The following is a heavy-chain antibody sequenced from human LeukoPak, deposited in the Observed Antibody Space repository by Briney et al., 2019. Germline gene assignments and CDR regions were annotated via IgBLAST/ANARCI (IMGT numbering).Heavy chain of an antibody. J-gene: IGHJ4*02. D-gene: IGHD3-22*01. CDR2: INWNGGST. CDR1: GFTFSSYG. CDR3: ARGYDSSGFSRAHYFDY. V-gene: IGHV3-20*04. Sequence: GGSLRLSCAASGFTFSSYGMHWVRQAPGKGLEWVSGINWNGGSTGYADSVKGRFTISRDNAKNSLYLQMNSLRAEDTALYYCARGYDSSGFSRAHYFDYWGQGTLVTVSS.